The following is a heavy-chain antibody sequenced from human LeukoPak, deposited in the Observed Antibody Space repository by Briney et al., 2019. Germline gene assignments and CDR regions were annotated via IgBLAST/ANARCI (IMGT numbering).Heavy chain of an antibody. CDR2: IVVGSGNT. Sequence: ASVKVSCKASGFTFISSTIQWVRQARGQRLEWMGWIVVGSGNTHYAQNFQESVTITRDMSTSTAYMELSSLRSEDAAVYYCAADLPGGAMFDPWGQGTLATVSS. D-gene: IGHD3-16*01. J-gene: IGHJ5*02. CDR1: GFTFISST. V-gene: IGHV1-58*02. CDR3: AADLPGGAMFDP.